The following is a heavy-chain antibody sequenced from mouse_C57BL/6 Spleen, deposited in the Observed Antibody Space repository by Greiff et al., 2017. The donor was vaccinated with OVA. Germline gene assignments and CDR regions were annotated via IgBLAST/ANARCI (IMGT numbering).Heavy chain of an antibody. J-gene: IGHJ4*01. CDR3: ARRDSSSYLYYAMDY. CDR1: GYTFTDYY. D-gene: IGHD3-2*02. Sequence: VQLKQSGAELVRPGASVKLSCKASGYTFTDYYINWVKQRPGQGLEWIARIYPESGNTYYNEKFKGKATLTADKSSSTAYMQLSSLTSEDSAVYYCARRDSSSYLYYAMDYWGQGTSVTVSS. CDR2: IYPESGNT. V-gene: IGHV1-76*01.